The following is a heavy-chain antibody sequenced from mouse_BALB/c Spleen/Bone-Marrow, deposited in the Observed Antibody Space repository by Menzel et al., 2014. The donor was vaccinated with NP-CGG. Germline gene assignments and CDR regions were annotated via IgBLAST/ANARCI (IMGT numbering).Heavy chain of an antibody. CDR1: GFTFTDYY. V-gene: IGHV7-3*02. CDR2: IRNKANGYTT. J-gene: IGHJ1*01. CDR3: ARDVGRLFFDV. Sequence: EVKLMESGGGLVQPGGSLRLSCATSGFTFTDYYMNWVRQPPGMALEWLGFIRNKANGYTTDYSTSVKGRFTISRDNSQNILYLQMNTLRTEDSATYYCARDVGRLFFDVWGAGTTATVSS. D-gene: IGHD3-3*01.